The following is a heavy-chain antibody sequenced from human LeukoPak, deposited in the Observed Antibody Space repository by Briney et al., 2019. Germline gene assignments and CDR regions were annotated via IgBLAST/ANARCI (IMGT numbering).Heavy chain of an antibody. CDR2: ITGSGGST. Sequence: GGSLRLSCGASGFTFTTYAMTWVRQAPGKGLEWVSSITGSGGSTYYADSVKGRFTISRDNSKNTLYLQMNSLRAEDTAVYYCAKVWDYSSSWYGHWGQGTLVTVSS. CDR1: GFTFTTYA. CDR3: AKVWDYSSSWYGH. J-gene: IGHJ4*02. D-gene: IGHD6-13*01. V-gene: IGHV3-23*01.